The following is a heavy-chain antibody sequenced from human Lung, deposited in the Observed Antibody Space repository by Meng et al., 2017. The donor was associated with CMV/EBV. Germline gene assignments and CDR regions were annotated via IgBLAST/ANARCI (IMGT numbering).Heavy chain of an antibody. CDR1: GFTFSDHY. D-gene: IGHD3-3*01. CDR3: ARGSEVSYYDFWSGYAYPPLHYYYGMDV. Sequence: LSLTCAASGFTFSDHYMDWARQAPGKGLEWVGRTRNKANSYTTEYAASVKGRFTISRDDSKNSLYLQMNSLKTEDTAVYYCARGSEVSYYDFWSGYAYPPLHYYYGMDVWGQGTTVNVSS. J-gene: IGHJ6*02. V-gene: IGHV3-72*01. CDR2: TRNKANSYTT.